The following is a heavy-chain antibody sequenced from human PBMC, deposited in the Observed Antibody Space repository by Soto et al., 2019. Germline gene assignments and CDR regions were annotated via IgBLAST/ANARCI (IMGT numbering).Heavy chain of an antibody. V-gene: IGHV3-23*01. CDR3: AKSTLRYCSGGSCYSDY. D-gene: IGHD2-15*01. J-gene: IGHJ4*02. CDR2: ISGSGGST. Sequence: EVQLLESGGGLVQPGGSLRLSCAASGFTFSSYARSWVRQAPGKGLEWVSAISGSGGSTYYADSVKGRFTISRDNSKNTLYLQMNSLRAEDTAVYYCAKSTLRYCSGGSCYSDYWGPGTLVTVSS. CDR1: GFTFSSYA.